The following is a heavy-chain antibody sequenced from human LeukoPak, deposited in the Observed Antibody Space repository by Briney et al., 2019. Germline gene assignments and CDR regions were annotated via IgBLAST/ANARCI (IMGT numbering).Heavy chain of an antibody. CDR1: GGSISSYY. Sequence: PSETLSLTCTVPGGSISSYYWSWIRQPPGKGLEWIGYIYFSVSTNYNPSLKSRVTISVDTSKNQFSLKLSSVTAADTAVYYCACSSAYSFYAQFDIWGQGTMVTVSS. V-gene: IGHV4-59*08. D-gene: IGHD5/OR15-5a*01. CDR3: ACSSAYSFYAQFDI. CDR2: IYFSVST. J-gene: IGHJ3*02.